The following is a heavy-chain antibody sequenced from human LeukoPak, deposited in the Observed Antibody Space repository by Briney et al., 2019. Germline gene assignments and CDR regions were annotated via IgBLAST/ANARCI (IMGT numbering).Heavy chain of an antibody. CDR1: GFTFSSYA. D-gene: IGHD1-26*01. J-gene: IGHJ6*02. CDR3: AKDRSAFYYYYGMDV. CDR2: ISGSGGST. V-gene: IGHV3-23*01. Sequence: GGSLRLSCAASGFTFSSYAMSWVRQAPGRGLEWVSAISGSGGSTYYADSVKGRFTISRDNSKNTLYLQMNSLRAEDTAVYYCAKDRSAFYYYYGMDVWGQGTTVTVSS.